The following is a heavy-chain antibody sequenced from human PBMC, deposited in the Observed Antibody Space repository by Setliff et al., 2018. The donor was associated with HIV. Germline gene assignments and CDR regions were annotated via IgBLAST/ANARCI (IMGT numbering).Heavy chain of an antibody. Sequence: QAGGSLRLSCAASGFRFSVYSMNWVRQAPGKGLEWVANIKQDGSEKYYVDSVKGRFTISRDNAKNSLYLQMNSLRAEDTAVYYCARSFWGFVRNAASDIWGQGTMVTVSS. CDR3: ARSFWGFVRNAASDI. J-gene: IGHJ3*02. D-gene: IGHD3-16*01. V-gene: IGHV3-7*01. CDR1: GFRFSVYS. CDR2: IKQDGSEK.